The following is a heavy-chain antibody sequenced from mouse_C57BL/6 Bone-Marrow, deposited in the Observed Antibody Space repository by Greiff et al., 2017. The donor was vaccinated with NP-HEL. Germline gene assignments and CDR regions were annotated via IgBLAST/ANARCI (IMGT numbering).Heavy chain of an antibody. D-gene: IGHD2-4*01. V-gene: IGHV7-3*01. CDR1: GFTFTDYY. J-gene: IGHJ3*01. CDR2: IRNKANGYTT. CDR3: AVGLRVAY. Sequence: EVQLQESGGGLVQPGGSLSLSCAASGFTFTDYYMSWVRQPPGKALEWLGFIRNKANGYTTEYSASVKGRFTISRDNSQSILYLQMNALRAEDSATYYCAVGLRVAYWGQGTLVTVSA.